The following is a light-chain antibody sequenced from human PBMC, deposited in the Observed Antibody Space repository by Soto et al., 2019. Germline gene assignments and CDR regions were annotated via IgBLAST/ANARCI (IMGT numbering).Light chain of an antibody. CDR1: QSVSSY. CDR3: QQYNNWPPYT. CDR2: DAS. V-gene: IGKV3-15*01. J-gene: IGKJ2*01. Sequence: EIVLTQSPATLSLSPGERATPCCRASQSVSSYLAWYQQKPGQAPRLLIYDASNRATGIPARFSGSGSETEFTLTISSLQSEDFAVYYCQQYNNWPPYTFGQGTKVDI.